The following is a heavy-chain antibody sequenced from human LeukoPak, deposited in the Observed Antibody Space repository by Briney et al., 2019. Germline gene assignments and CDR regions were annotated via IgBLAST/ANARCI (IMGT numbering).Heavy chain of an antibody. D-gene: IGHD3-10*01. CDR3: ARGILWFGELYPHNWFDP. J-gene: IGHJ5*02. CDR1: GFTFSCYW. CDR2: IKQDGSEK. Sequence: GGSLRLSCAASGFTFSCYWMSWVRQAPGKGLEWVANIKQDGSEKYYVDSVKGRFTISRDNAKNSLYLQMNSLRAEDTAVYYCARGILWFGELYPHNWFDPWGQGTLVTVSS. V-gene: IGHV3-7*01.